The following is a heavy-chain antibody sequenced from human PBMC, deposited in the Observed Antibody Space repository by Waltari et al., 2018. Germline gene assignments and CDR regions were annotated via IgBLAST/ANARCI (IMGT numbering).Heavy chain of an antibody. CDR1: GGSISSYY. CDR2: IYYSGST. J-gene: IGHJ5*02. D-gene: IGHD2-2*01. V-gene: IGHV4-59*01. CDR3: AREGPIVVVPAAMRENWFDP. Sequence: QVQLQESGPGLVKPSETLSLTCTVSGGSISSYYWSWIRQPPGKGLEWIGYIYYSGSTNYNPSRKSRVTISVDTSKNQFSRKLSSVTAADTAVYYCAREGPIVVVPAAMRENWFDPWGQGTLVTVSS.